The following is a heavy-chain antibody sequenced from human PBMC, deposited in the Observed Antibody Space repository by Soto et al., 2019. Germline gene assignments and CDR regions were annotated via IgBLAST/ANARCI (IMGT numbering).Heavy chain of an antibody. J-gene: IGHJ4*02. D-gene: IGHD4-17*01. CDR2: VNGYNENY. Sequence: QVKLVQSGAAVKKPGASVTVSCKASGYIFTRFGFSWVRRAAGQRLEWMGWVNGYNENYNYAQRFHGRLTRTTDKSTDTAYMELRILRSDDTALYYCASYVHGDYADFWGEVTLVTVSS. CDR3: ASYVHGDYADF. CDR1: GYIFTRFG. V-gene: IGHV1-18*01.